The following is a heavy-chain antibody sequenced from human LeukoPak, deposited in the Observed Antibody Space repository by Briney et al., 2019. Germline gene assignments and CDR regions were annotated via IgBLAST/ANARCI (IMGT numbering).Heavy chain of an antibody. J-gene: IGHJ6*02. Sequence: GGSLRLSCAASGFTVSRTYMSWVRQAPGKGLEWVSVIYSADSAYHADSVRGRFTISRDNSKNTLYLQMNSLRADDTAVYYCARESSGYPYYYYGMDVWGQGTTVTVSS. V-gene: IGHV3-53*01. CDR3: ARESSGYPYYYYGMDV. CDR2: IYSADSA. D-gene: IGHD3-22*01. CDR1: GFTVSRTY.